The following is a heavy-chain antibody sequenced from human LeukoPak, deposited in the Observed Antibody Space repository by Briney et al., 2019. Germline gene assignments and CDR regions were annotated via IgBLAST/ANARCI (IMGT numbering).Heavy chain of an antibody. CDR3: ARRDWVSGAVRAFDI. J-gene: IGHJ3*02. V-gene: IGHV3-11*04. Sequence: GGSLRLSCVGSGFRFSDYYMSWIRQVPGKGLEWVSYISNDSVDKYYVDSVRGRFTISRDNAKKSMYLQMSGLRVEDTAVYYCARRDWVSGAVRAFDIWGQGTMVTVSS. CDR2: ISNDSVDK. D-gene: IGHD3-3*01. CDR1: GFRFSDYY.